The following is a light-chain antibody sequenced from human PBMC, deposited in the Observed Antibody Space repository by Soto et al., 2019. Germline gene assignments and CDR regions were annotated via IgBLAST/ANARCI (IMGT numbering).Light chain of an antibody. Sequence: QSALTQPPSVSGSPGQSVTISCTGTSSDFGSYNRVSWYQRPPGTGPKLVIYEVSNRPSGIPDRFSGSKSGNTASLTISGLQAADEADYYCSSYTSSSTRVFGTGTKVTVL. CDR1: SSDFGSYNR. J-gene: IGLJ1*01. V-gene: IGLV2-18*02. CDR3: SSYTSSSTRV. CDR2: EVS.